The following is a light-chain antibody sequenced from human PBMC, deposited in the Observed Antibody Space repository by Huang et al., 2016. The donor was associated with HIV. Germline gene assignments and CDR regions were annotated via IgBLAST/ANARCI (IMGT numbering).Light chain of an antibody. Sequence: EIVMTQSPATLSVSPGERATLSCRASQSVSSNLAWYQQRPGQAPSLLIYCASTRAAGIPARFSGSGSGTEFTLTISSLKSEDFAVYYCQQYNNWPPLITFGQGTRLEIK. CDR1: QSVSSN. CDR2: CAS. V-gene: IGKV3-15*01. CDR3: QQYNNWPPLIT. J-gene: IGKJ5*01.